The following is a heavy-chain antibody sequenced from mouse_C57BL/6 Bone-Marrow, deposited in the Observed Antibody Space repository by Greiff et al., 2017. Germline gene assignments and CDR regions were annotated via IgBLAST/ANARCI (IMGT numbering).Heavy chain of an antibody. CDR3: ARWGVQLRLPGPFAY. CDR2: INPYNGGT. Sequence: VQLQQSGPVLVKPGASVKMSCKASGYTFTDYYMNWVKQSHGKSLEWIGVINPYNGGTSYNQKFKGKATLTVDKSSSTAYMELNSLTSEDSAVYYCARWGVQLRLPGPFAYWGQGTLVTVSA. V-gene: IGHV1-19*01. CDR1: GYTFTDYY. D-gene: IGHD3-2*02. J-gene: IGHJ3*01.